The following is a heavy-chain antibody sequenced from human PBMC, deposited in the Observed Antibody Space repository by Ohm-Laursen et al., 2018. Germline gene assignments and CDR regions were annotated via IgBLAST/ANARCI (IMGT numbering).Heavy chain of an antibody. Sequence: LSLTCAASGFTFSSYGMHWVRQAPGKGLEWVAVIWYDGSNKYYADSVKGRFTISRDNSKNTLYLQMNSLRAEDTAVYYCARESTLSRAFDIWGQGTMVTVSS. D-gene: IGHD5/OR15-5a*01. CDR2: IWYDGSNK. CDR1: GFTFSSYG. CDR3: ARESTLSRAFDI. V-gene: IGHV3-33*01. J-gene: IGHJ3*02.